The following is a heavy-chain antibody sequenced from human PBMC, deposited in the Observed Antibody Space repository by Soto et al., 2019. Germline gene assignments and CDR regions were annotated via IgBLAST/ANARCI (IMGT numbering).Heavy chain of an antibody. CDR2: ISAYNGNT. CDR1: GYTFTSYG. D-gene: IGHD2-2*01. CDR3: ARDGPYCISTSCYLYYYYYGMDV. Sequence: GASVKVSCKASGYTFTSYGISWVRQAPGQGLEWMGWISAYNGNTNYAQKLQGRVTMTTDTSTSTAYMELRSLRSDDTAVYYCARDGPYCISTSCYLYYYYYGMDVWGQGTTVTVSS. J-gene: IGHJ6*02. V-gene: IGHV1-18*01.